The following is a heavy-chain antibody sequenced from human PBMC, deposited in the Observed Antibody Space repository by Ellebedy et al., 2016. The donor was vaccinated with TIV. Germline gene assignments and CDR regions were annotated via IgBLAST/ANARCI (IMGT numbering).Heavy chain of an antibody. CDR3: AKHDYCSITACPFDY. J-gene: IGHJ4*02. Sequence: GESLKISXAASGFTFSTYAMSWVRRAPGKGLEWDSVISGSGETTYYADSVKGRFTISRDNSKNTLYMQMNSLRADDTAVYYCAKHDYCSITACPFDYWGQGTLVPVSS. V-gene: IGHV3-23*01. CDR1: GFTFSTYA. D-gene: IGHD2-2*01. CDR2: ISGSGETT.